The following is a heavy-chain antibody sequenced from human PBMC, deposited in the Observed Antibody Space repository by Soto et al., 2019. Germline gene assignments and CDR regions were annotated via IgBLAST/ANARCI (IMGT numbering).Heavy chain of an antibody. CDR3: AKDPIAAAKKINPTPYSFDS. Sequence: EVQLLESGGGLVQPGGSLRLSCAASGFTFSSYAMSWVRQAPGKGLEWVSAISGSGGSTSYADSVKGRVTISRDNSKNKLYIQINSLRAEDPAVYYCAKDPIAAAKKINPTPYSFDSWGQATLVTVSS. V-gene: IGHV3-23*01. CDR2: ISGSGGST. J-gene: IGHJ4*02. D-gene: IGHD6-13*01. CDR1: GFTFSSYA.